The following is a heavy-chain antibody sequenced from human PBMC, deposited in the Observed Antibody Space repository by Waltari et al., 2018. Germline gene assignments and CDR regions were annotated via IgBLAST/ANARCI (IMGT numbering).Heavy chain of an antibody. CDR1: GFTFSSYS. CDR2: SSSSSSYR. CDR3: ARRITMVRGVIKDI. V-gene: IGHV3-21*01. Sequence: EVQLVESGRGLVKPGGSLRLSCAASGFTFSSYSMNWLRQAPGKGLEWVSSSSSSSSYRYYADSVKCRVTSSRDNAKNSLYLQMNSLRAEDTAVYYCARRITMVRGVIKDIWGQGTMVTVSS. D-gene: IGHD3-10*01. J-gene: IGHJ3*02.